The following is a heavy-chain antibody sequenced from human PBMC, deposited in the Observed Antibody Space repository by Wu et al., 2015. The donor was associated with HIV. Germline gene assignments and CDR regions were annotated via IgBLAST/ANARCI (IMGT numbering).Heavy chain of an antibody. V-gene: IGHV1-18*01. D-gene: IGHD6-13*01. Sequence: QVQLVQSGAEVKKPGASVKVSCKASGYTFITYGISWVRQAPGQGLEWMGWISTYNGNTNYAQKLQGRVTMTTDTSTSTAYMELRSLRSDDTAVYYCARQYSSTWRYYYYYMDVVGQRDHGHR. J-gene: IGHJ6*03. CDR2: ISTYNGNT. CDR1: GYTFITYG. CDR3: ARQYSSTWRYYYYYMDV.